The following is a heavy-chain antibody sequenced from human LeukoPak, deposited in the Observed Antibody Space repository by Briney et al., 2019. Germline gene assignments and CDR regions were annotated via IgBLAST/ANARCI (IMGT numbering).Heavy chain of an antibody. D-gene: IGHD6-6*01. V-gene: IGHV3-23*01. Sequence: GGSLRLSCAASGFTFSNSAISWVRQAPGKGLEWVSAISGSGGTTYYADSVKGRFTISRDNSKSTLYLQMNSLRAEDTAVYYCAKDSARGLKLVHFDYWGQGTLVTVSS. CDR1: GFTFSNSA. CDR2: ISGSGGTT. J-gene: IGHJ4*02. CDR3: AKDSARGLKLVHFDY.